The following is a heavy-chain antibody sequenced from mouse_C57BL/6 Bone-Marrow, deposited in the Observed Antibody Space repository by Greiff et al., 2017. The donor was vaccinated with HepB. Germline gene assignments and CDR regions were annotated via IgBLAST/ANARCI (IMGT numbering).Heavy chain of an antibody. CDR3: AGEGFDY. CDR1: GYTFTVYE. V-gene: IGHV1-15*01. J-gene: IGHJ2*01. Sequence: VQRVESGAELVRPGASVTLSCKASGYTFTVYEMHWVKQTPVHGLEWIGAIDPETGGTAYNQKFKGKAILTADKSSSTAYMELRSLTSEDSAVYYCAGEGFDYWGQGTTLTVSS. CDR2: IDPETGGT.